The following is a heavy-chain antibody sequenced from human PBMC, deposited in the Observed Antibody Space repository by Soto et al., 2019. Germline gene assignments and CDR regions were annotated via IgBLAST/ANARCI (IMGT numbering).Heavy chain of an antibody. CDR2: ISSSSSTI. CDR1: GFTFSSYS. J-gene: IGHJ5*02. Sequence: EVQLVESGGGLVQPGGSLRLCCAASGFTFSSYSMNWVRQAPGKGLEWVSYISSSSSTIYYADSVKGRFTISRDNAXXSLYLQMNSLRAEDTAVYYCARHPERIAQIGWFDPWGQGTLVTVSS. D-gene: IGHD6-13*01. CDR3: ARHPERIAQIGWFDP. V-gene: IGHV3-48*01.